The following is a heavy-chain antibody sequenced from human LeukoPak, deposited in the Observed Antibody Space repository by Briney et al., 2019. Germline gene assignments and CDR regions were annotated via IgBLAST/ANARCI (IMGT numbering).Heavy chain of an antibody. CDR1: GDSISSRDYY. Sequence: SETLSLTCTVSGDSISSRDYYWGWIRQPPGKGLEWIASIYYSGTTHYNPSHQSRVTMSVDTSKNQFSLKLSSVTATDTAVYYCARVNTQGVPSPWGQGILVTVSS. CDR3: ARVNTQGVPSP. V-gene: IGHV4-39*01. D-gene: IGHD2-15*01. CDR2: IYYSGTT. J-gene: IGHJ5*02.